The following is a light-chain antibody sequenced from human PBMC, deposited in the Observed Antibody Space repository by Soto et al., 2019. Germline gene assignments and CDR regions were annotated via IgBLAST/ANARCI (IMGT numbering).Light chain of an antibody. J-gene: IGLJ1*01. CDR3: CSYAGNNVLV. CDR1: SSDVGRYNI. Sequence: QSVLTQPASVSGSPGQSITISCTGTSSDVGRYNIVSWYQQHPGKAPKLMIYEGSKRPSGVSNRFSGSKSGNTASLTISGLQAEDEADYYCCSYAGNNVLVFGTGTKVT. V-gene: IGLV2-23*01. CDR2: EGS.